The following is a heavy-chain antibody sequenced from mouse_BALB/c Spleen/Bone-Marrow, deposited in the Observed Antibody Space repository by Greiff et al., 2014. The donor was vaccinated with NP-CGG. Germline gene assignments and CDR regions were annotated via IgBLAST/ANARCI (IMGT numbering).Heavy chain of an antibody. CDR2: INPYNDGT. CDR3: ARYPDYYGSSYAMDY. CDR1: GYTFTSYV. Sequence: VQLQQPGPELVKPGASVKMSCKASGYTFTSYVMHWVKQKPGQGLEWIGYINPYNDGTKYNEKFKGKATLTSDKSSSTAYMELSSLTSEDSAVYYCARYPDYYGSSYAMDYWGQGTSVTVSS. D-gene: IGHD1-1*01. V-gene: IGHV1-14*01. J-gene: IGHJ4*01.